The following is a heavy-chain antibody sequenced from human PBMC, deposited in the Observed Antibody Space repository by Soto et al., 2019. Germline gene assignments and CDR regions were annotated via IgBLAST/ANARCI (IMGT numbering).Heavy chain of an antibody. CDR1: GGNFSSYA. Sequence: SVKVACKAPGGNFSSYAVSWVRQAPGQGLKCMGGIIPVFGTANYAQKFQGRVTITADVSTSTAYMELRSLRYEDTAVYYRATASGVGGSVGTAYCYGMDG. J-gene: IGHJ6*01. D-gene: IGHD3-10*01. CDR3: ATASGVGGSVGTAYCYGMDG. V-gene: IGHV1-69*13. CDR2: IIPVFGTA.